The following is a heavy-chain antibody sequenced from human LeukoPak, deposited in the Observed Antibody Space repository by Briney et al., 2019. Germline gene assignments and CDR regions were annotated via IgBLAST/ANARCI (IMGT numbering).Heavy chain of an antibody. Sequence: SETLSLTCTVSGGSISSSSYYWGWIRQPPGKGLEWIGSSYYSGSTYYNPSLKSRVTISVDTSKNQFSLKLSSVTAADTAVYYCARHAFRYYDSSGFPDFDYWGQGTLVTVSS. CDR1: GGSISSSSYY. V-gene: IGHV4-39*01. CDR2: SYYSGST. D-gene: IGHD3-22*01. J-gene: IGHJ4*02. CDR3: ARHAFRYYDSSGFPDFDY.